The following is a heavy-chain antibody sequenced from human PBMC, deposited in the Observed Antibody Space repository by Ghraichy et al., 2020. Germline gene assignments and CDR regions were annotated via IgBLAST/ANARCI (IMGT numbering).Heavy chain of an antibody. V-gene: IGHV1-18*01. J-gene: IGHJ4*02. CDR1: GYTFTNYG. Sequence: ASVKVSCKASGYTFTNYGFSWVRQAPGQGLEWMGWISAKNGNTNYAQKFRGRVTMTTDTSTTTAYMELRSLTSDDTAVYYCARGKLPAPIENDYWGQGTLVTVSS. CDR3: ARGKLPAPIENDY. D-gene: IGHD2-2*01. CDR2: ISAKNGNT.